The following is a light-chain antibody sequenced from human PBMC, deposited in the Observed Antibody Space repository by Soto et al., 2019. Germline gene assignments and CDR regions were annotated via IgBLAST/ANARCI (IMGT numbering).Light chain of an antibody. CDR3: QHYNSYSEA. Sequence: DIQMTQSPSTLSGSVGDRVTITCRASQTISSWLAWYQQKPGKAPKLLIYKASTLKSGVPSRFSGSGSGTAFTLTISSLQPDDVATYDCQHYNSYSEAFGQGTKVERK. CDR1: QTISSW. V-gene: IGKV1-5*03. J-gene: IGKJ1*01. CDR2: KAS.